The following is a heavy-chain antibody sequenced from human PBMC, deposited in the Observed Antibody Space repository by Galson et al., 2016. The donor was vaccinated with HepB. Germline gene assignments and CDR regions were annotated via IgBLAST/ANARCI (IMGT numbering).Heavy chain of an antibody. J-gene: IGHJ5*02. D-gene: IGHD6-19*01. V-gene: IGHV3-53*04. Sequence: SLRLSCAVSGFSVSFNYMSWVRQAPGKGLEWVSAIYGSTTYYADSVKGRLTIARHDSENTLCLHMNSLKTEDTAVYYCARGTSSGWYGLLDRWGQGSLVTVSS. CDR2: IYGSTT. CDR3: ARGTSSGWYGLLDR. CDR1: GFSVSFNY.